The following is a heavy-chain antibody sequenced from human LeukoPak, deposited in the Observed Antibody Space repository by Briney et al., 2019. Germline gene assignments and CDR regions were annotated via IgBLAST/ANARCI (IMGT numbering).Heavy chain of an antibody. J-gene: IGHJ4*02. CDR1: GSTFSSYA. D-gene: IGHD3-22*01. CDR2: ISGSGGST. CDR3: AKDNSMIVVAITH. Sequence: GGSLRLSCAASGSTFSSYAMSWVRQAPGKGLEWVSAISGSGGSTYYADSVKGRFTISRDNSKNTLYLQMNSLRAEDTAVYYCAKDNSMIVVAITHWGQGTLVTVSS. V-gene: IGHV3-23*01.